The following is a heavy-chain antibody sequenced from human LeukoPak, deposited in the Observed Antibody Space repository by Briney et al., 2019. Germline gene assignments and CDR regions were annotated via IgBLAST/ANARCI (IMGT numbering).Heavy chain of an antibody. CDR1: GYTFTSYA. CDR3: ARDWGASSSWSTENWFDP. J-gene: IGHJ5*02. CDR2: INTNTGNP. Sequence: GASVKVSCKASGYTFTSYAMNWVRQAPGLGLEWMGWINTNTGNPTYAQGLTGRFVFSLDTSVSTAYLQISSLKAEDTAVYYCARDWGASSSWSTENWFDPWGQGTLVTVSS. D-gene: IGHD6-13*01. V-gene: IGHV7-4-1*02.